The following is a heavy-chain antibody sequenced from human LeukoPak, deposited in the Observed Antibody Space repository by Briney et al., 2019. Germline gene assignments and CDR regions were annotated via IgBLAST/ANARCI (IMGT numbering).Heavy chain of an antibody. CDR2: IYPYSGDT. Sequence: ASVKVSCKASGYTFTSQYIHWMRQAPGQGLEWMGWIYPYSGDTNYAQNFQGRVTMTRDTSISTAYMELRSLKSDDTAVYYCATDRNSGSCLDICGQGTMLTVSS. CDR1: GYTFTSQY. CDR3: ATDRNSGSCLDI. V-gene: IGHV1-2*02. D-gene: IGHD6-6*01. J-gene: IGHJ3*02.